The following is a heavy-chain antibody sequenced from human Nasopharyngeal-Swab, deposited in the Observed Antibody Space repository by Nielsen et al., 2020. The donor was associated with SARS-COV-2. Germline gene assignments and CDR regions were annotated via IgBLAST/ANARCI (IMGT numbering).Heavy chain of an antibody. Sequence: WIRQPPGKGLEWSGYIYYSGSTNYNPSLKSRVTISVDKSKNQFSLKLSSVTAADTAVYYCASVLGYCSSTSCYYYYGMDVWGQGTTVTVSS. D-gene: IGHD2-2*01. V-gene: IGHV4-61*05. J-gene: IGHJ6*02. CDR3: ASVLGYCSSTSCYYYYGMDV. CDR2: IYYSGST.